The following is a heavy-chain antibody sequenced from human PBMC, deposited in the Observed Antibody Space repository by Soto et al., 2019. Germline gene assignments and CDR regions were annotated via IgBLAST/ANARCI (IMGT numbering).Heavy chain of an antibody. CDR2: IYYSGST. V-gene: IGHV4-39*01. J-gene: IGHJ6*03. CDR3: ASRDYYGSGTLLWYYMDV. Sequence: SETLSLTCTVSGGSISSSSYYWGWIRQPPGKGLEWIGSIYYSGSTYYNPCLKSRVTISVDTSKNRFSLKLSAVTAADTAVYYCASRDYYGSGTLLWYYMDVWGKGTTVTVSS. CDR1: GGSISSSSYY. D-gene: IGHD3-10*01.